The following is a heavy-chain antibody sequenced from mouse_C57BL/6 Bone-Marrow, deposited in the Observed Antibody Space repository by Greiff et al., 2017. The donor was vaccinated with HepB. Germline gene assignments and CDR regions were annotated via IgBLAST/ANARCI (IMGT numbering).Heavy chain of an antibody. CDR3: ARRRAYDGYFFDY. V-gene: IGHV2-2*01. CDR2: IWSGGST. D-gene: IGHD2-3*01. J-gene: IGHJ2*01. CDR1: GFSFTSYG. Sequence: VKLVESGPGLVQPSQSLSITCTVSGFSFTSYGVHWVRQSPGKGLEWLGVIWSGGSTDYNAAFISRLSISKDNSKSQVFFKMNSLQADDTAIYYCARRRAYDGYFFDYWGQGTTLTVSS.